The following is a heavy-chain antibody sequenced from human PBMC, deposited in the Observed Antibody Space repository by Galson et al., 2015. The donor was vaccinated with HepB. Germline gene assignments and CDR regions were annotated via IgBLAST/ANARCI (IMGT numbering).Heavy chain of an antibody. V-gene: IGHV3-23*01. Sequence: SLRLSCAASGFTFRSDGMNWVRQAPGKGLEWVSGKGLEWVSGISGSGSSTYYADSVKGRFTISRDNSKNTLYLLMNSLRAEDTAVYYCARGLENWAYFGNWGQGALVTVSS. J-gene: IGHJ4*02. D-gene: IGHD7-27*01. CDR3: ARGLENWAYFGN. CDR1: GFTFRSDG. CDR2: ISGSGSST.